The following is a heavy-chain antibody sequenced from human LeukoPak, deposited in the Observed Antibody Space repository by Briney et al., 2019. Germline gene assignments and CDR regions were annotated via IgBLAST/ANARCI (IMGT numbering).Heavy chain of an antibody. V-gene: IGHV1-69*13. CDR2: IIPIFGTA. CDR1: GGTFSSYA. D-gene: IGHD1-20*01. J-gene: IGHJ4*02. Sequence: APVKVSCKASGGTFSSYAISWVRQAPGQGLEWMGGIIPIFGTANYAQKFQGRVTITADESTSTAYMELSSLRSEDTAVYYCASVYNWNDGDYWGQGTLVTVSS. CDR3: ASVYNWNDGDY.